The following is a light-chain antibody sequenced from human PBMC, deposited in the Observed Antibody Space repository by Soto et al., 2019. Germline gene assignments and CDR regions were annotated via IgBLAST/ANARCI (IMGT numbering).Light chain of an antibody. CDR3: SSYAGSNIDV. V-gene: IGLV2-8*01. CDR2: EVS. Sequence: PPSASGSPGQSVTISCTGTSSDVGGYNYVSWYQQHPGKAPKLMIYEVSKRPSGVPDRFSGSKSGNTASLTVSGLQAEDEADYYCSSYAGSNIDVFGTGTKVTVL. J-gene: IGLJ1*01. CDR1: SSDVGGYNY.